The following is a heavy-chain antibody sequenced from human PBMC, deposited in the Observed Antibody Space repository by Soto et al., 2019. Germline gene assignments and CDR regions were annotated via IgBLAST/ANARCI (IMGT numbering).Heavy chain of an antibody. V-gene: IGHV4-59*01. D-gene: IGHD3-22*01. CDR1: GGSISSYY. Sequence: SDTLSLTCTVSGGSISSYYWSWIRQPPGKGLEWIGYIYYSGSTNYNPSLKSRVPISVDTSKNQFSLKLSSVTAADTAVYYCARDTYYYDSSGYYRSLPGAFDIWGQGTMVTVSS. CDR3: ARDTYYYDSSGYYRSLPGAFDI. CDR2: IYYSGST. J-gene: IGHJ3*02.